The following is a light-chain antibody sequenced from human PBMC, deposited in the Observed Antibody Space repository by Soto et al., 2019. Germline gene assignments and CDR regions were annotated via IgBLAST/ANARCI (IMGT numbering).Light chain of an antibody. CDR1: QSVSSY. V-gene: IGKV3-11*01. Sequence: EIVLTQSPATLSLSPGERATLSCRASQSVSSYLAWYQQKPGQAPRLLIYDASNRATGIPARFSGSGSGTDVTLTISSLEPEDFAVYYCQQRSNWPPKWTFGQGTKVEIK. CDR2: DAS. CDR3: QQRSNWPPKWT. J-gene: IGKJ1*01.